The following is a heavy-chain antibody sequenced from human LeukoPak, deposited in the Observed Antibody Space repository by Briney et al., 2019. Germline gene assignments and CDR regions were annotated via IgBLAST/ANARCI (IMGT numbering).Heavy chain of an antibody. V-gene: IGHV7-4-1*02. J-gene: IGHJ4*02. CDR2: INTNTGNP. Sequence: ASAKVSCKASGYTFTSYAMNWVRQAPGQGLEWMGWINTNTGNPTYAQGFTGRFVFSLDTSVSTAYLQISSLKAEDTAVYYCARDGYYDFWSGYPPAPYYFDFWGQGTLVTVSS. CDR3: ARDGYYDFWSGYPPAPYYFDF. D-gene: IGHD3-3*01. CDR1: GYTFTSYA.